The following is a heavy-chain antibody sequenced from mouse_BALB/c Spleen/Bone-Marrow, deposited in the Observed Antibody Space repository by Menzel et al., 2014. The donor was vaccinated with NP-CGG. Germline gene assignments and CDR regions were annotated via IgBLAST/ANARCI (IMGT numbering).Heavy chain of an antibody. V-gene: IGHV14-3*02. D-gene: IGHD1-1*01. J-gene: IGHJ4*01. CDR3: AVYGYAMDY. CDR2: IDPANGHT. Sequence: EVQLQQSGAELVKPGASVKLSCTASGFNIKDTYMYWVKQRPEQGLEWIGRIDPANGHTIYDPKFQGKATITADTSSNTAYLQLSSLTSKDTAVYYCAVYGYAMDYWGQGTSVTVSS. CDR1: GFNIKDTY.